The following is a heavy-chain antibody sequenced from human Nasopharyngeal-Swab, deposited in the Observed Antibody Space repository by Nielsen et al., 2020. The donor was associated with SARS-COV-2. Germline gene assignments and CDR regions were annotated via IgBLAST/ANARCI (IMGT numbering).Heavy chain of an antibody. CDR3: ARGSTVSSYYHYMDV. D-gene: IGHD2-2*01. Sequence: GGSLRLSCAASGFTVSSNYMHWVRQAPGEGLEWVSAFYSGGTTYYADSVKGRVTISRDNSNNTVYLQMNSLRAEDTAAYYCARGSTVSSYYHYMDVWGKGTTVTVSS. V-gene: IGHV3-66*01. CDR2: FYSGGTT. J-gene: IGHJ6*03. CDR1: GFTVSSNY.